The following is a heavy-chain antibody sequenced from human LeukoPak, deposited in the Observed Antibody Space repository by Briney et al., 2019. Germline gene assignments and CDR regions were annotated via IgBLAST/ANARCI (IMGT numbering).Heavy chain of an antibody. D-gene: IGHD6-13*01. Sequence: GGSLRLSCAASGFTFSSYWMHWVRHAPGKGLVWVSRINSDGSSTSYADSVTGRFTISRDNAKNTLYLQMNSLRAEDTAVYYCARGGSAYSSSWSTFDYWGQGTLVTVSS. CDR1: GFTFSSYW. CDR2: INSDGSST. J-gene: IGHJ4*02. V-gene: IGHV3-74*01. CDR3: ARGGSAYSSSWSTFDY.